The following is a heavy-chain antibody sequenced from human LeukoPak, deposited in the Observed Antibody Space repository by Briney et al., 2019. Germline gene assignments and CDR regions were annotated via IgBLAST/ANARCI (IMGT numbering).Heavy chain of an antibody. CDR1: GGSFSGYY. D-gene: IGHD1-1*01. CDR3: AKDNTGTDYYYYGMGV. Sequence: ETLSLTCAVYGGSFSGYYWSWVRQAPGKGLEWVSAISGSGGSTYYADSVKGRFTISRDNSKNTLYLQMNSLRAEDTAVYYCAKDNTGTDYYYYGMGVWGQGTTVTVSS. V-gene: IGHV3-23*01. CDR2: ISGSGGST. J-gene: IGHJ6*02.